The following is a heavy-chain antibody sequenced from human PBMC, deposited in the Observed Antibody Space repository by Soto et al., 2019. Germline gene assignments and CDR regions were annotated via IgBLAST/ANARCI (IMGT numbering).Heavy chain of an antibody. CDR2: INSDGSST. V-gene: IGHV3-74*01. J-gene: IGHJ6*02. Sequence: GSLRLSCAASGFTFSSYWMHLVRQAPGKGLVWVSRINSDGSSTSYADSVKGRFTISRDNDKNTLYLQMNRLRAEDTAVYYCARAPGYYYYGMDVWGQGTTVTVSS. CDR3: ARAPGYYYYGMDV. CDR1: GFTFSSYW.